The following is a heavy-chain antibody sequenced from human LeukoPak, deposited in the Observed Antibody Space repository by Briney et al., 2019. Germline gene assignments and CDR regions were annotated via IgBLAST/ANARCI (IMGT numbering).Heavy chain of an antibody. V-gene: IGHV3-49*03. J-gene: IGHJ3*02. CDR1: GFTFGDYA. CDR2: IRSKAYGGT. D-gene: IGHD2-21*02. CDR3: TRERAYCGGDCYPAFDT. Sequence: GGSLRLSCTVSGFTFGDYAMSWFRQAPGKGLEWVSFIRSKAYGGTEYAASVKGRFTISRDDSKSIAYLRMNSLKTEDTAVYYCTRERAYCGGDCYPAFDTWGQGTMVTVSS.